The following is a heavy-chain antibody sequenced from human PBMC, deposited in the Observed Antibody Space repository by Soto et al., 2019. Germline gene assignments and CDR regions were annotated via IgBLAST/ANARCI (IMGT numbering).Heavy chain of an antibody. CDR1: GFTVSSNY. CDR3: ARFLWFGELFYS. V-gene: IGHV3-66*01. J-gene: IGHJ5*01. D-gene: IGHD3-10*01. Sequence: GGSLRLSCATSGFTVSSNYMSWVRQAPGKGLEWVSVIYSGGSTYYADSVKGRFTISRDNSKNTLYLQMNSLRAEDTAVYYCARFLWFGELFYSWGQGTLVTVSS. CDR2: IYSGGST.